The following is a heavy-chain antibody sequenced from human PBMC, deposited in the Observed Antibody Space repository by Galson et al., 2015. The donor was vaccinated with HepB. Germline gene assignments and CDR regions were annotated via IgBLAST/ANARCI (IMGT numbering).Heavy chain of an antibody. CDR2: ISSSSSYI. D-gene: IGHD6-19*01. CDR3: ARDEAPYSSGWDRYFDL. V-gene: IGHV3-21*01. J-gene: IGHJ2*01. Sequence: SLRLSCAASGFTFSSYSMNWVRQAPGKGLEWVSSISSSSSYIYYADSVKGRFTISRDNAKNSLYLQMNSLRAEDTAVYYCARDEAPYSSGWDRYFDLWGRGTLVTVSS. CDR1: GFTFSSYS.